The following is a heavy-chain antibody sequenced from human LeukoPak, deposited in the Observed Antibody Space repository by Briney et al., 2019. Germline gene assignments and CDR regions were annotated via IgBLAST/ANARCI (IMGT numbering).Heavy chain of an antibody. V-gene: IGHV4-39*01. CDR2: INHSGTT. D-gene: IGHD3-22*01. CDR1: GASISSGTYY. J-gene: IGHJ3*02. Sequence: SETLSLTCSVSGASISSGTYYWAWLRQSPGKGLEWIGYIINHSGTTSYNPSLKSRVTISADTSKNLLSLNLRSVTATDTAVYYWARHFRREVLIGSALDIWGQGTMVTVSS. CDR3: ARHFRREVLIGSALDI.